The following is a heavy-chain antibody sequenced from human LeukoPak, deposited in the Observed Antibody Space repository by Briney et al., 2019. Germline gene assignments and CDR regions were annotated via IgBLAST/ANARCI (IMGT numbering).Heavy chain of an antibody. CDR3: AKDMSEGSGWYDAFDI. J-gene: IGHJ3*02. V-gene: IGHV3-9*01. Sequence: GGSLRLSCAASGFTFSSYAMSWVRQAPGKGLEWVSGISWNSGSIGYADSVKGRFTISRDNAKNSLYLQMNSLRAEDTALYYCAKDMSEGSGWYDAFDIWGQGTMVTVSS. CDR1: GFTFSSYA. D-gene: IGHD6-19*01. CDR2: ISWNSGSI.